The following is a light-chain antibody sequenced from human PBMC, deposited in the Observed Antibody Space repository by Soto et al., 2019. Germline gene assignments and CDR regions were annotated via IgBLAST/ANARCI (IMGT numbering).Light chain of an antibody. CDR1: SSNIGANYD. CDR2: ANI. V-gene: IGLV1-40*01. J-gene: IGLJ1*01. CDR3: QSYDSSLSGYV. Sequence: QSALAQPPSVSGAPGQRVTISCTGSSSNIGANYDVHWYQQLPGTAPKLLIYANIYRPSGVPDRFSGSKSGTSASLAITGLQAEDEADYYCQSYDSSLSGYVFGTGTKVT.